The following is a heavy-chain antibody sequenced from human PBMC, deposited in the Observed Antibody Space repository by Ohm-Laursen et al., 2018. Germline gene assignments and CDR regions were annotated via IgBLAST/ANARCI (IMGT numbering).Heavy chain of an antibody. V-gene: IGHV3-48*03. Sequence: GSLRLSCAASGFTLSSYDMNWVRQAPGKGLEWASYISSSGSTIHYADSVKGRFTISRDNAKNSLYLQMNSLRAEDTAVYHCARDPVRGLTDYWGQGTLVTVSS. D-gene: IGHD3-16*01. J-gene: IGHJ4*02. CDR2: ISSSGSTI. CDR3: ARDPVRGLTDY. CDR1: GFTLSSYD.